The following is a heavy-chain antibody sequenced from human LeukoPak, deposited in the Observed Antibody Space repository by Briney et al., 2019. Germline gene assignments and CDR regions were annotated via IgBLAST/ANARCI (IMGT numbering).Heavy chain of an antibody. CDR2: IYYSGST. J-gene: IGHJ3*02. CDR1: GGSISSYY. V-gene: IGHV4-59*01. CDR3: ARETYLDAFDI. D-gene: IGHD2/OR15-2a*01. Sequence: SETLSLTCTVSGGSISSYYWSWIRQPPGKGLEWIGYIYYSGSTNYNPSLKSRVTISVDTSKNQFSLKLSSVTAADTAVYYCARETYLDAFDIWGQGTMVTVSS.